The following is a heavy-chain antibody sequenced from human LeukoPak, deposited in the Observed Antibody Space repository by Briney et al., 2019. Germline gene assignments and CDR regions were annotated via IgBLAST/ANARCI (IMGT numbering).Heavy chain of an antibody. Sequence: GGSLRLSCATSGFTFSSYWMHWVRQGPGKGLVWVSRINTDGSSTNYADSVKGRFTISRDNAKNTLYLRMNSLRAEDTAVYYCAREDAPGGYYDSSGYYYEDYWGQGTLVTVSS. CDR1: GFTFSSYW. CDR3: AREDAPGGYYDSSGYYYEDY. D-gene: IGHD3-22*01. J-gene: IGHJ4*02. V-gene: IGHV3-74*01. CDR2: INTDGSST.